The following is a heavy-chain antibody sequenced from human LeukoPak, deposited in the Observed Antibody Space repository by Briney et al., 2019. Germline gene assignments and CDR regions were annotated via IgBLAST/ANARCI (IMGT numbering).Heavy chain of an antibody. V-gene: IGHV3-7*02. CDR1: GFTFSSYW. CDR2: INRDGGEK. D-gene: IGHD2/OR15-2a*01. J-gene: IGHJ5*02. CDR3: TDKNLA. Sequence: PGGSLRLSCAASGFTFSSYWMTWVRQAPGKGLEWVGNINRDGGEKYYADSVKGRFTISRDNAKNSLYLQMNSLRVEDTAVYVCTDKNLAWGPGNLVTVSS.